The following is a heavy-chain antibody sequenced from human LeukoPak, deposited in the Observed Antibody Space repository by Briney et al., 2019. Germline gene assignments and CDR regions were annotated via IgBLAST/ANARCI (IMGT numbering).Heavy chain of an antibody. V-gene: IGHV3-21*01. Sequence: GGSLRLSCAASGFTFSNYAMSWVRQAPGKGLEGVSSISTSGSYIYYADSVKGRFTFSRDNAKNSLYLQMNSLRAEDTAVYYCARGHFDSSGQSDYWGQGTLVTVSS. CDR2: ISTSGSYI. D-gene: IGHD3-22*01. J-gene: IGHJ4*02. CDR3: ARGHFDSSGQSDY. CDR1: GFTFSNYA.